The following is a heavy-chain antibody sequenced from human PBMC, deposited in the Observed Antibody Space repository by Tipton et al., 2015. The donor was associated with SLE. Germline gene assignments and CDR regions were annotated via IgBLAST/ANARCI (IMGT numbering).Heavy chain of an antibody. Sequence: TLSLTCTVSGGSISSHYWSWFRQPPGKGLEWIGYSYYSGRTNYNPSLKSRVTISVDTSKNQFSLKLSSVTAADTAVYFCARVAPPSRGSGSYFDYWGQGTLVTVSS. CDR1: GGSISSHY. D-gene: IGHD3-10*01. J-gene: IGHJ4*02. CDR3: ARVAPPSRGSGSYFDY. CDR2: SYYSGRT. V-gene: IGHV4-59*11.